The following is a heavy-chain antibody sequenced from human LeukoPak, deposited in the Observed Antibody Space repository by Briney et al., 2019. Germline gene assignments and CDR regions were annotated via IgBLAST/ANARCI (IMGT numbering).Heavy chain of an antibody. CDR3: ARDRELSYFDY. CDR1: GFTFSTYA. V-gene: IGHV3-30-3*01. Sequence: GGSLRLSCAASGFTFSTYAMTWVRQAPGKGLEWVAVISYDGSNKYYADSVKGRFTISRDNSKNTLYLQMNSLRAEDTAVYYCARDRELSYFDYWGQGTLVTVSS. J-gene: IGHJ4*02. D-gene: IGHD1-7*01. CDR2: ISYDGSNK.